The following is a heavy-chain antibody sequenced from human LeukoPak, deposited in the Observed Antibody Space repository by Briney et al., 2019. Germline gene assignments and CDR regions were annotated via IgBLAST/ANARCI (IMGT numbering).Heavy chain of an antibody. CDR3: ITDKPYRGLRTFDY. CDR1: GFTFSSYG. J-gene: IGHJ4*02. V-gene: IGHV3-15*01. Sequence: GGSLRLSCAASGFTFSSYGMHWVRQAPGKGLEWVGRMKSIVDGGTTDYAATVKGRFTISRDDSKTTLYLQMHSLKTEDTAVYYCITDKPYRGLRTFDYWGQGTLVTVSS. CDR2: MKSIVDGGTT. D-gene: IGHD1-26*01.